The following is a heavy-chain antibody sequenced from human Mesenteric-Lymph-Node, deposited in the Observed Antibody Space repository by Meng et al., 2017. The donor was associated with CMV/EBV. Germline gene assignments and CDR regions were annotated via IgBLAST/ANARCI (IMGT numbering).Heavy chain of an antibody. CDR3: ARGFIVVVPAADY. Sequence: GGSLRLSCAASGFTFSSYAMHWVRQAPGKGLEWVAVISYDGSNKYYADSVKGRFTISRDNSKNTLYLQMNSLRAEDTAVYYCARGFIVVVPAADYWGQGTLVTVSS. V-gene: IGHV3-30-3*01. D-gene: IGHD2-2*01. CDR2: ISYDGSNK. J-gene: IGHJ4*02. CDR1: GFTFSSYA.